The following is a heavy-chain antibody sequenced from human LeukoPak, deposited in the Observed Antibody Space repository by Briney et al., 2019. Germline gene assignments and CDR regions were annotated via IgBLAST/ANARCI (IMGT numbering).Heavy chain of an antibody. CDR1: GGSLSSGGYS. Sequence: SETLSLTCAVSGGSLSSGGYSWSWLRQPPGKGLEWIGYIYHSGSTYYNPSLKSRVTISVDRSKNHFSLKLSAVTAADTAVYYCARELISPGAFDIWGQGTMVTVSS. J-gene: IGHJ3*02. CDR3: ARELISPGAFDI. CDR2: IYHSGST. V-gene: IGHV4-30-2*01.